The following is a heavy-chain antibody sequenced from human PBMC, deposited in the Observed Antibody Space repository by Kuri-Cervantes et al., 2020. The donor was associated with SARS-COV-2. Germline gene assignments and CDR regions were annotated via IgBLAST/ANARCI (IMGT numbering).Heavy chain of an antibody. V-gene: IGHV1-69*04. Sequence: SVKVSCKASGYTFTGYYMHWVRQAPGQGLEWMGRIIPILGIANYAQKFQGRVTITADKSTSTAYMELSSLRSEDTAVYYCARDSTPRDYHFDYWGQGTRVTVSS. CDR1: GYTFTGYY. CDR3: ARDSTPRDYHFDY. CDR2: IIPILGIA. D-gene: IGHD2-2*01. J-gene: IGHJ4*02.